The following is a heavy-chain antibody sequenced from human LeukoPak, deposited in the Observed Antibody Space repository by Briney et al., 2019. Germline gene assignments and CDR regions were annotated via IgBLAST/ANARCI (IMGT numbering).Heavy chain of an antibody. Sequence: GGSLRLSCAASGFTFSDYYMGWIRQAPGKGLEWVSYISSSGSTIYYADSVKGRFTISRDNAKNSLYLQMNSLRAEDTAVYYCAKPHTPYCSGATCYLFDFWGQGTLVTVSS. V-gene: IGHV3-11*01. CDR3: AKPHTPYCSGATCYLFDF. CDR2: ISSSGSTI. CDR1: GFTFSDYY. D-gene: IGHD2-15*01. J-gene: IGHJ4*02.